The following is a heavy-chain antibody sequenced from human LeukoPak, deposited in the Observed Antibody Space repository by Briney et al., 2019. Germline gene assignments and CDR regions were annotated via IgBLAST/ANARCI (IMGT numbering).Heavy chain of an antibody. CDR2: INPKNDDS. V-gene: IGHV1-2*02. J-gene: IGHJ4*02. CDR1: GYTFTAQY. D-gene: IGHD2-2*01. Sequence: GASVKVSCKASGYTFTAQYLHWVRQAPGQGLEWMGWINPKNDDSNYAQKFQGRFTVTRDTSISTGYMELSSLRSDDTAVYYCARDKGYCSSTSCLVLDYWGQGTLVTVSS. CDR3: ARDKGYCSSTSCLVLDY.